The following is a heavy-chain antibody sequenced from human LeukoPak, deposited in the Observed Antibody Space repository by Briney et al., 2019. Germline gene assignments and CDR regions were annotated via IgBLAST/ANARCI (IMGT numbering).Heavy chain of an antibody. CDR2: IDYSGNT. D-gene: IGHD5-18*01. V-gene: IGHV4-59*01. CDR3: ARTRRGYTYGFPSRELLKAFDM. J-gene: IGHJ3*02. CDR1: GASISSYY. Sequence: SETLSLTCTVSGASISSYYWSWIRQPPGKGLEWIGYIDYSGNTKNNPSRKSRVTISLDTSKKQFSLKLCSVTAADTAVYSCARTRRGYTYGFPSRELLKAFDMWGQGTMVTVSS.